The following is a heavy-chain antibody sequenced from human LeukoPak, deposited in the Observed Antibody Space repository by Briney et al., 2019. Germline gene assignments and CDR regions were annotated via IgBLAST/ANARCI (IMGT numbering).Heavy chain of an antibody. CDR1: GYTFTSYG. CDR3: ARDLVVVARFNWFDP. D-gene: IGHD2-15*01. Sequence: ASVKVSCKASGYTFTSYGISWVRQASGQGLEWMGWISAYNGNTNYAQKLQGRVTMTTDTSTSTAYMELRSLRSDDTAVYYCARDLVVVARFNWFDPWGQGTLVTVSS. V-gene: IGHV1-18*01. J-gene: IGHJ5*02. CDR2: ISAYNGNT.